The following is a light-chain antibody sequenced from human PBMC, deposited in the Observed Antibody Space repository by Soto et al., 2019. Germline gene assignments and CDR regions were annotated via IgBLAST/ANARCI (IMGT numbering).Light chain of an antibody. CDR1: ESIGDW. J-gene: IGKJ1*01. Sequence: DIQMTQSPSSLSASVGDTVTLTCRASESIGDWLAWYQQKAGQAPKLLIYKALNLQPGVPSRFSASASGTEFTLTISSLQPDDFAIYFCQQYGSYSRTFGQGTKVQI. CDR3: QQYGSYSRT. V-gene: IGKV1-5*03. CDR2: KAL.